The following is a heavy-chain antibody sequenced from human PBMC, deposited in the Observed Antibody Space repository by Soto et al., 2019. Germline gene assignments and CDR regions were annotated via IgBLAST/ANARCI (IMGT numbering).Heavy chain of an antibody. D-gene: IGHD2-15*01. J-gene: IGHJ6*02. Sequence: EVQLVESGGGLVQPGGSLKLSCAASGFTFSGSGIHWVRQAPGKGLEWVGRISAKPNNYATEYAASGKGRFNISRDDSENTAYLHMNSLKTEDTAVYYCSRPPAGSWCFYGMDVWGQGTTVTVSS. V-gene: IGHV3-73*02. CDR3: SRPPAGSWCFYGMDV. CDR1: GFTFSGSG. CDR2: ISAKPNNYAT.